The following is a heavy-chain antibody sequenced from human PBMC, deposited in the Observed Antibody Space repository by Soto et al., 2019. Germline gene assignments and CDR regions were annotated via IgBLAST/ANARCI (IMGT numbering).Heavy chain of an antibody. CDR2: FYTSGNT. Sequence: SETLSLTCTVSGGSVSSYYWSWIRQPAGKGLEWIGRFYTSGNTNYNPSLKSRVTMSLDTSKNQFSLKLSSVTAADTAVYFCVTDDGHYYGSVWGQGTLVTVSS. CDR3: VTDDGHYYGSV. CDR1: GGSVSSYY. V-gene: IGHV4-4*07. J-gene: IGHJ1*01. D-gene: IGHD3-3*01.